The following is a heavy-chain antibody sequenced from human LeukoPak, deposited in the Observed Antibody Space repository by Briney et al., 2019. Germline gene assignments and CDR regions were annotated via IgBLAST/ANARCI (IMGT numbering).Heavy chain of an antibody. J-gene: IGHJ5*02. D-gene: IGHD5-12*01. CDR2: ISALSDRI. Sequence: GGSLRLSCVASGLTFSNDAMTWVRQAPGKGLQWVSVISALSDRIYYADSVKGRFTISRDNTKNTVYLQMNSLRAEDTAVYFCVVTDISSAWGQGTQVIVSS. CDR1: GLTFSNDA. CDR3: VVTDISSA. V-gene: IGHV3-23*01.